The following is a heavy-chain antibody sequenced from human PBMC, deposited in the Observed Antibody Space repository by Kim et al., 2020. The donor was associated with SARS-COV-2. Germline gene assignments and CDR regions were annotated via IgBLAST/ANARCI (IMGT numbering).Heavy chain of an antibody. Sequence: NPSLMSRVTMSVATSKNQFSLKRSSVTAADTAVYYCARGSAAGSLKPFDYWGQGTLVTVSS. D-gene: IGHD6-13*01. J-gene: IGHJ4*02. CDR3: ARGSAAGSLKPFDY. V-gene: IGHV4-4*06.